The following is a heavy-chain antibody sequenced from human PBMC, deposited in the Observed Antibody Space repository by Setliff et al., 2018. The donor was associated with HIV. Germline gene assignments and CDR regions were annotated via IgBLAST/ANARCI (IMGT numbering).Heavy chain of an antibody. V-gene: IGHV3-23*01. CDR1: GFTFSSYA. Sequence: AGGSLRLSCAASGFTFSSYAMSWVRQAPGKGLEWVSAISGSGGSTYYADSVKGRFTISRDNSKNTLYLQMNSLRAEDTAVYYCAKVTSYYYYYMDVWGKGTTVTVSS. CDR2: ISGSGGST. CDR3: AKVTSYYYYYMDV. J-gene: IGHJ6*03. D-gene: IGHD4-4*01.